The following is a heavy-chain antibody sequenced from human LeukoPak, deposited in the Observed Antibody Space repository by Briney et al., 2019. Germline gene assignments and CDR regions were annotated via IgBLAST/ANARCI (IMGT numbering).Heavy chain of an antibody. V-gene: IGHV1-18*01. CDR3: ARDYVWGSYRYTWAFYYYYYGMDV. CDR2: ISAYNGNT. D-gene: IGHD3-16*02. Sequence: ASVKVSCKASGGTFSSYAISWVRQAPGQGLEWMGWISAYNGNTNYAQKLQGRVTMTTDTSTSTAYMELRSLRSDDTAVYYCARDYVWGSYRYTWAFYYYYYGMDVWGQGTTVTVSS. J-gene: IGHJ6*02. CDR1: GGTFSSYA.